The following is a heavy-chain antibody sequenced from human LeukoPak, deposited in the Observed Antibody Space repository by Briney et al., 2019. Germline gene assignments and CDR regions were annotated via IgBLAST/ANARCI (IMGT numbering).Heavy chain of an antibody. D-gene: IGHD6-6*01. Sequence: GGSLRLSCAASGLTFSSYAMSWVRQAPGKGLEWVSAISGSGGSTYYADSVKGRFTISRDNSKNTLYLQMNSLRAEDTAVYYCAKAVPTIAARLCWFDPWGQGTLVTVSS. CDR3: AKAVPTIAARLCWFDP. CDR2: ISGSGGST. CDR1: GLTFSSYA. J-gene: IGHJ5*02. V-gene: IGHV3-23*01.